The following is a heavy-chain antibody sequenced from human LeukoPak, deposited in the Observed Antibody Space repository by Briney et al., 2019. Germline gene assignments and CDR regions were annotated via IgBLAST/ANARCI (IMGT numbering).Heavy chain of an antibody. CDR3: ARSIRDYSGWYFDL. CDR2: ISAYKGDT. D-gene: IGHD2-15*01. V-gene: IGHV1-18*01. J-gene: IGHJ2*01. CDR1: GYTFTSYG. Sequence: GASVKVSCKASGYTFTSYGISWVRQAPGQGHEWMGWISAYKGDTNYAQNLQGRVTMTTDTSTSTAYMELRSLRSDDTAVYYCARSIRDYSGWYFDLWGRGTLVTVSS.